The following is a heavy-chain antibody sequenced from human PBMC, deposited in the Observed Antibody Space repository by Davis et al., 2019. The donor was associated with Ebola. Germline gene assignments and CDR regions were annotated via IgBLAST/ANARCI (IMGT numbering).Heavy chain of an antibody. CDR2: ISGRGST. Sequence: PGGSLRLSCAASGFTFDTYGMSWVRQAPGKGLEWVSVISGRGSTYYADSVKGRFTISRDNSKNTLYLQMNSLRAEDTAVYYCAKDVLLGYSNSGGMDVWGQGTTVTVSS. CDR1: GFTFDTYG. D-gene: IGHD6-6*01. CDR3: AKDVLLGYSNSGGMDV. V-gene: IGHV3-23*01. J-gene: IGHJ6*02.